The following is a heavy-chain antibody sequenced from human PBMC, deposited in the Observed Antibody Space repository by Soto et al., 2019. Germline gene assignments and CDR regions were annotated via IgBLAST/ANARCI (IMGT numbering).Heavy chain of an antibody. Sequence: GGSLRLSCAASGFTFSTFGMNWVRQAPGKGLEWVAVISYDGSKKYYADSVKGRFTISRDNSKNTLFLQMNSLRAEDTALYYCAKFRGFSGYDLGDYWGQGTLVTVSS. CDR1: GFTFSTFG. J-gene: IGHJ4*02. CDR2: ISYDGSKK. V-gene: IGHV3-30*18. D-gene: IGHD5-12*01. CDR3: AKFRGFSGYDLGDY.